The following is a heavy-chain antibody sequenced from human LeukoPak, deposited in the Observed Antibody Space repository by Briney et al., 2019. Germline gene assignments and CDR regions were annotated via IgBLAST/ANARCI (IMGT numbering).Heavy chain of an antibody. CDR1: GFTFSGDE. V-gene: IGHV3-48*03. CDR2: ISSSGSTI. Sequence: GGSLRLSCAASGFTFSGDEMNWVRQAPGKGLEWVSYISSSGSTIYYADSVKGRFTISRDNAKNSLYLQMYSLRAEDTAVYYCARDYAYYGSGSYEQWFDPWGQGTLVTVHS. J-gene: IGHJ5*02. CDR3: ARDYAYYGSGSYEQWFDP. D-gene: IGHD3-10*01.